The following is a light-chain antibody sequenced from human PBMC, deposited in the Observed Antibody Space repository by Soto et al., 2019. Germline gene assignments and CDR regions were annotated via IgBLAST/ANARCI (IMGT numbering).Light chain of an antibody. CDR2: LGS. CDR1: QSLLQSNGNNY. Sequence: DIVMTQSPLSLPVTPGEAASISCRSSQSLLQSNGNNYLDWYLQKPGQSPQLLVYLGSNRASGVPDRFSGSGSGTDFTLKISTVEAEDVGVYYCMQALQTPYTFGQGTKLEIK. CDR3: MQALQTPYT. J-gene: IGKJ2*01. V-gene: IGKV2-28*01.